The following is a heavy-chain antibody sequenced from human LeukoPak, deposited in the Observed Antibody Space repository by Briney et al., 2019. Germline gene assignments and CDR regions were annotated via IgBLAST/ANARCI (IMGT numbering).Heavy chain of an antibody. CDR3: ARETRRGDAFDI. Sequence: GGSLRLSCAASGFTFSNYAMHWVRQAPGKRLEYVSAISSNGGSTYYANSVKGRFTISRDKSKNTVYLKMGSLGAEDMAVYYCARETRRGDAFDIWGQGTMVTVSS. CDR2: ISSNGGST. J-gene: IGHJ3*02. V-gene: IGHV3-64*01. D-gene: IGHD3-16*01. CDR1: GFTFSNYA.